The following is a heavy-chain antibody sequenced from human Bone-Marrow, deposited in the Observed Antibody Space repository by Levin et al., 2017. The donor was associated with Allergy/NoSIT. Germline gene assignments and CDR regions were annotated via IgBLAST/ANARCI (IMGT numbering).Heavy chain of an antibody. D-gene: IGHD3-10*01. CDR2: INQDGSET. V-gene: IGHV3-7*01. CDR1: EFTFSTSW. Sequence: LSLTCAASEFTFSTSWMTWVRQAAGKGLEWVATINQDGSETYYVDSVKGRFTISRDNAKNSLYLHMNSLLAEDTAVYYCARDYYRKHDYWGQGTLVTVSS. J-gene: IGHJ4*02. CDR3: ARDYYRKHDY.